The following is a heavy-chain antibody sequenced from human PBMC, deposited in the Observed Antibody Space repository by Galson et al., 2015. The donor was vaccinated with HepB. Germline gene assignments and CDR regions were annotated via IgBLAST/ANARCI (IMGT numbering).Heavy chain of an antibody. D-gene: IGHD7-27*01. J-gene: IGHJ4*02. Sequence: SLRLSCAASGFTFSSYNMNWVRQAPGKGLEWVSSISPSSTYIYYADSVKGRFTVSRDNAKNSLSLQMNGLRAEDSAVYYCARQLGMGSASTDYWGQGTLVTVSS. CDR2: ISPSSTYI. V-gene: IGHV3-21*01. CDR1: GFTFSSYN. CDR3: ARQLGMGSASTDY.